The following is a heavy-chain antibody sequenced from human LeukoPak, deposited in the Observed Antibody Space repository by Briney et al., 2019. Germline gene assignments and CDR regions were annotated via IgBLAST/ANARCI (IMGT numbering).Heavy chain of an antibody. V-gene: IGHV3-11*06. D-gene: IGHD3-22*01. J-gene: IGHJ4*02. CDR3: ARESDSSGYYDY. CDR2: ISSSSTYT. CDR1: GFSFSNFY. Sequence: GGSLRLSCAASGFSFSNFYMSWIRQAPGKGLEWVSYISSSSTYTNSADSVRGRFTISRDNAKNSLYLQMNSLRVEDTAVYYCARESDSSGYYDYWGQGTLVTVSS.